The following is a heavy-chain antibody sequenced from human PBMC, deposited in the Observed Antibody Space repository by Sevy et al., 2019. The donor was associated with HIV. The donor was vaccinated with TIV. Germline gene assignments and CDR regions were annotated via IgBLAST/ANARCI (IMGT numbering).Heavy chain of an antibody. CDR2: IHSDDTT. CDR1: GFTVNSNY. J-gene: IGHJ4*02. CDR3: ARGKSGYGYALNY. Sequence: GGSLRLSCAASGFTVNSNYMTWVRQAPGKGLEGVSVIHSDDTTYHADSMKDRFTISRDNFKNTMYLHMSNLGAEDTAVYYCARGKSGYGYALNYWGQGTLVTVSS. V-gene: IGHV3-66*01. D-gene: IGHD5-18*01.